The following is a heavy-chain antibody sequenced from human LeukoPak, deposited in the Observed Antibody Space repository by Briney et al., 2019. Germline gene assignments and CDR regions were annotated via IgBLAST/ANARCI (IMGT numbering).Heavy chain of an antibody. V-gene: IGHV1-18*01. D-gene: IGHD3-22*01. CDR3: AIVPSYYYDSSGYSYLDC. CDR1: GYTFTSYG. J-gene: IGHJ4*02. CDR2: ISAYNGNT. Sequence: ASVKVSCKASGYTFTSYGISWVRQAPGQGLEWMGWISAYNGNTNYAQKLQGRVTITTDTSTSTAYMELRSLRSDDTAVYYCAIVPSYYYDSSGYSYLDCWGQGTLVTVSS.